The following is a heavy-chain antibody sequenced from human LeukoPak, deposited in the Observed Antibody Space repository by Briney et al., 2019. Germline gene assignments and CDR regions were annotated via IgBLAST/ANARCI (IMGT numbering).Heavy chain of an antibody. CDR3: ARDGVFDY. V-gene: IGHV1-46*01. J-gene: IGHJ4*02. CDR2: INPSGYYT. Sequence: GASVKVSCKASGYTFTTYNIHWVRQAPGQGLEWMGIINPSGYYTTYAQKFQGRVTMTRDTSTSTLHMELSSLTSEDTAVYYCARDGVFDYWGQGTLVTVSS. CDR1: GYTFTTYN. D-gene: IGHD3-10*01.